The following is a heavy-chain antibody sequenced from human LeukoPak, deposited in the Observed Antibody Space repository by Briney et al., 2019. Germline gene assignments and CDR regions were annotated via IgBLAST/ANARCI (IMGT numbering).Heavy chain of an antibody. CDR1: GFTFSSYG. Sequence: PGGSLRLSCAASGFTFSSYGMDWVRQAPGKGLEWVSYISSSSSTIYYADSVKGRFTISRDNAKNSLYLQMNSLRAEDTAVYYCARDRLVGASPYDYWGQGTLVTVSS. CDR3: ARDRLVGASPYDY. D-gene: IGHD1-26*01. J-gene: IGHJ4*02. V-gene: IGHV3-48*04. CDR2: ISSSSSTI.